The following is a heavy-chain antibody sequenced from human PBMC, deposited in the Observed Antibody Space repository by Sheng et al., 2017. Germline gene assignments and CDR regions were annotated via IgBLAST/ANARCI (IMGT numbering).Heavy chain of an antibody. CDR2: INPNSGGT. V-gene: IGHV1-2*06. CDR3: ARGNHIVVVPAAANMDV. J-gene: IGHJ6*03. CDR1: GYTFTGYY. D-gene: IGHD2-2*01. Sequence: QVQLVQSGAEMKKPGASVKVSCKASGYTFTGYYMHWVRQAPGQGLEWMGRINPNSGGTNYAQKFQGRVTMTRDTSISTAYMELSRLRSDDTAVYYCARGNHIVVVPAAANMDVWGKGTTVTVSS.